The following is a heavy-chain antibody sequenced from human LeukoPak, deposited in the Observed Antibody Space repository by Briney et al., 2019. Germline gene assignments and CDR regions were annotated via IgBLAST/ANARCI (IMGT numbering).Heavy chain of an antibody. J-gene: IGHJ4*02. Sequence: PSETLSLTCTVSGGSISSSSYYWGWIRQPPGKGLEWIGSIYYSGSTYYNPSLKSRVTISVDTSKNQFSLKLSSVTAADTAVYYCARLPYYSVMPFDYWGQGTLVTVSS. CDR1: GGSISSSSYY. CDR3: ARLPYYSVMPFDY. V-gene: IGHV4-39*07. CDR2: IYYSGST. D-gene: IGHD3-22*01.